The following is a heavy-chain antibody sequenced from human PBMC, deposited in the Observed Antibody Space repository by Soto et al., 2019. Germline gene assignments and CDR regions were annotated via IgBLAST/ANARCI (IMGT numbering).Heavy chain of an antibody. J-gene: IGHJ4*02. D-gene: IGHD1-26*01. CDR1: GGTFSSYA. Sequence: SVKVSCKASGGTFSSYAISWVRQAPGQGLEWMGGIIPIFGTANYAQKFQGRVTITADESTSTAYMELSSLRSEDTAVYYCARDMGGHTPSGGVTYWGQGTLVTVSS. CDR2: IIPIFGTA. V-gene: IGHV1-69*13. CDR3: ARDMGGHTPSGGVTY.